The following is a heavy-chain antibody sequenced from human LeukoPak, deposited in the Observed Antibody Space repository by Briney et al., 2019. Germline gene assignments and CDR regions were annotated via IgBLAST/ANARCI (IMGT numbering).Heavy chain of an antibody. D-gene: IGHD3-10*01. J-gene: IGHJ4*02. Sequence: GGSLRLSCAGSGFTFTNAWMTWVRQAPGKGLEWLSYIVSGGSTICYADSVKGRFTISKDNAKKSLYLQMNSLRVEDTAVYYCARDLYYYGSGSYVPGLPDYWGQGTLLTVSS. CDR2: IVSGGSTI. V-gene: IGHV3-48*04. CDR3: ARDLYYYGSGSYVPGLPDY. CDR1: GFTFTNAW.